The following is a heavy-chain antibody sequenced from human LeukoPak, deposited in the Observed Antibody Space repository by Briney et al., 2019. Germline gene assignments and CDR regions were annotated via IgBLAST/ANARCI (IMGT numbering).Heavy chain of an antibody. D-gene: IGHD1-26*01. CDR3: AKPSLIVGATVGFDY. CDR1: GFTFSSYA. Sequence: GGSLRLSCAASGFTFSSYAMSWVRQAPGKGLEWVSAISGSGSSTYYADSVKGRFTISRDNSKNTLYLQMNSLRAEDTAVHYCAKPSLIVGATVGFDYWGQGTLVTVSS. V-gene: IGHV3-23*01. CDR2: ISGSGSST. J-gene: IGHJ4*02.